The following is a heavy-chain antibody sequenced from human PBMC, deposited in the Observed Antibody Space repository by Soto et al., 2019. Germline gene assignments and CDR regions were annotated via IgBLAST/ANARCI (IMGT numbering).Heavy chain of an antibody. CDR1: GFTFSSYW. V-gene: IGHV3-74*01. D-gene: IGHD3-3*01. CDR2: INSDGSST. CDR3: ARGTTYYDFWSGYYPSPPNYYYYMDV. J-gene: IGHJ6*03. Sequence: GGSLRLSCAASGFTFSSYWMHWVRQAPGKGLVWVSRINSDGSSTSYADSVKGRFTISRDNAKNTLYLQMNSLRAEDTAVYYCARGTTYYDFWSGYYPSPPNYYYYMDVWGKGTTVTVSS.